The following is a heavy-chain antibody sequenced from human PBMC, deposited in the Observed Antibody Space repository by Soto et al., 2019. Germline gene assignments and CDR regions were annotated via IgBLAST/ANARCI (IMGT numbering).Heavy chain of an antibody. V-gene: IGHV5-51*01. CDR3: ARHQRDDASRKIDC. CDR2: INPADSDI. J-gene: IGHJ4*02. CDR1: GYSFTSNW. D-gene: IGHD3-16*01. Sequence: SGESLKLSCQGSGYSFTSNWIGWVRQMPGKGLEWMGIINPADSDIKYSPSFQGQVTISADKSIGTAYLQWSSLKASDTAMYYCARHQRDDASRKIDCWGQGTLVTVYS.